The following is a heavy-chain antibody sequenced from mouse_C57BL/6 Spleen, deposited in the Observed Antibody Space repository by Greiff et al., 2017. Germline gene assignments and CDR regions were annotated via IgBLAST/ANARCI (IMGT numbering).Heavy chain of an antibody. J-gene: IGHJ1*03. CDR2: ISSGGDYI. V-gene: IGHV5-9-1*02. CDR1: GFTFSSYA. Sequence: EVMLVESGEGLVKPGGSLKLSCAASGFTFSSYAMSWVRQTPEKRLEWVAYISSGGDYIYYADTVKGRFTISRDNARNTLYLQMSSLKSEDTAMYYCTRDLGRNWYFDVWGTGTTVTVSS. D-gene: IGHD4-1*01. CDR3: TRDLGRNWYFDV.